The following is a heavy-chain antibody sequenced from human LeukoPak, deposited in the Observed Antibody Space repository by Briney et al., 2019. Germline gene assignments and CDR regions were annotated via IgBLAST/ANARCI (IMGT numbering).Heavy chain of an antibody. J-gene: IGHJ4*02. CDR1: GFAFNNYA. V-gene: IGHV3-23*01. CDR2: IRGNGDST. Sequence: GGSLRLSCAASGFAFNNYAMSWVRQAPGKGLEWVSTIRGNGDSTHYADSVKGRFTISRDNSKNTLYLQMNSLRGEDSAIYYCAKGQELDDGVIDSWGQGTLVTVSS. D-gene: IGHD1-1*01. CDR3: AKGQELDDGVIDS.